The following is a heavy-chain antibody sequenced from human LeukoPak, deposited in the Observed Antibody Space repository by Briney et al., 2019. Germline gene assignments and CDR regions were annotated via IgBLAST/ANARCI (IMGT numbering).Heavy chain of an antibody. CDR1: GGSISSYY. Sequence: SETLSLTCTVSGGSISSYYWSWIRQPPGKGLEWIGSISYRGSTYYNPSLKSRVTISVDTSKNQFSLKLSSVTAADTAVYYCARHGRIAAAGTSRRSIDYWGQGTLVTVSS. CDR3: ARHGRIAAAGTSRRSIDY. CDR2: ISYRGST. J-gene: IGHJ4*02. D-gene: IGHD6-13*01. V-gene: IGHV4-39*01.